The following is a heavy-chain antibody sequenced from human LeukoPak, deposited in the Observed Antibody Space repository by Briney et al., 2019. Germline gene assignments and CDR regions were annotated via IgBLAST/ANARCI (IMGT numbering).Heavy chain of an antibody. Sequence: SETLSLTCTVSGGSISSYYWSWIRQPPGKGLEWIGYIYYSGSTNYNPSLKSRVTISVDTPKNQFSLKLSSVTAADTAVYYCARDGLYGSGLDYWGQGTLVTVSS. V-gene: IGHV4-59*01. CDR1: GGSISSYY. D-gene: IGHD3-10*01. CDR3: ARDGLYGSGLDY. J-gene: IGHJ4*02. CDR2: IYYSGST.